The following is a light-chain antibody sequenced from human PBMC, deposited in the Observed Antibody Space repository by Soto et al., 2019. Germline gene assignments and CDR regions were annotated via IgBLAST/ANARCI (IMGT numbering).Light chain of an antibody. CDR1: QTVRNIY. CDR2: GAS. V-gene: IGKV3-15*01. CDR3: QQYNNWPRT. J-gene: IGKJ1*01. Sequence: EFVLTQSPRTLSLSPGERATLSCRASQTVRNIYLAWYQQKPGQAPRLLIYGASTRATGIPARFSGSGSGTEFTLTISSLQSEDFAVYYCQQYNNWPRTFGQGTKVDIK.